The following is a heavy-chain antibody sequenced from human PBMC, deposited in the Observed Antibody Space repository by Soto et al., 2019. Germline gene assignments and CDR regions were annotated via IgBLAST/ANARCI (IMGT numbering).Heavy chain of an antibody. CDR3: ARDITGYSGIDV. CDR2: IYYSGTT. D-gene: IGHD3-9*01. Sequence: SETLSLTCTVSGDSIISGGYYWTWIRQHPGRGLEWIGYIYYSGTTYYNPSLKSRVLILVDTSNNQFSPNLRSVTAADTATYYCARDITGYSGIDVWGQGTTVTVSS. V-gene: IGHV4-31*03. J-gene: IGHJ6*02. CDR1: GDSIISGGYY.